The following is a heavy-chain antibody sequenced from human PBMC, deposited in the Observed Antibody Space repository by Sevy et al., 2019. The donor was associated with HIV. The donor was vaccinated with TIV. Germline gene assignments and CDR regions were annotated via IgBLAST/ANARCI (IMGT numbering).Heavy chain of an antibody. Sequence: SETLSLTCSVSGGSISSYFWSWIRQPPGKGLEWIGYIYYTGTTNYNPSLRSRVTISLDTSKKHFSLNLTSVTAADTAVYYCARDLAVRPRVFELWGQGTLVTVSS. J-gene: IGHJ4*02. CDR1: GGSISSYF. CDR3: ARDLAVRPRVFEL. V-gene: IGHV4-59*01. D-gene: IGHD6-6*01. CDR2: IYYTGTT.